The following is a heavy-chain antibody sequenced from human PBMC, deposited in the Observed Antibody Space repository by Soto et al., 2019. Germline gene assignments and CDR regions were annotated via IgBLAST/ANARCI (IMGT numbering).Heavy chain of an antibody. CDR1: GYTFTSYA. V-gene: IGHV1-3*01. CDR2: INAGNGNT. D-gene: IGHD1-1*01. CDR3: ARARTSGYYYYYMDV. Sequence: ASVKVSCKASGYTFTSYAMHWVRQAPGQRLEWMGWINAGNGNTKYSQKFQGRVTITRDTSASTAYMELSSLRSEDTAVYYCARARTSGYYYYYMDVWGKGTTVTVSS. J-gene: IGHJ6*03.